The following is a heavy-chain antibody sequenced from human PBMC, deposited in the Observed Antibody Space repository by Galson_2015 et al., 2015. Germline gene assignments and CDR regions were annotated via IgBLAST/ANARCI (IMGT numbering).Heavy chain of an antibody. Sequence: SLRLSCAASGFTFSSYAMHWVRQAPGKGLEWVAVISYDGSNKYYADSVKGRFTISRDNSKNTLYLQMNSLRAEDTAVYYCARDQRRYCSSTSCYFLDYWGQGTLVTVSS. CDR2: ISYDGSNK. D-gene: IGHD2-2*01. J-gene: IGHJ4*02. V-gene: IGHV3-30*01. CDR1: GFTFSSYA. CDR3: ARDQRRYCSSTSCYFLDY.